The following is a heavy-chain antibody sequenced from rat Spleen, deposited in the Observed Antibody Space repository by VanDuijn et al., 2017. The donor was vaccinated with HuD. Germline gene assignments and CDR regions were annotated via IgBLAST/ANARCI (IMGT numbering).Heavy chain of an antibody. CDR3: TREETLYWYFDF. CDR2: ISYDGGST. CDR1: GFTFSNYG. D-gene: IGHD3-4*01. Sequence: EVQLVESGGGLVQPGRSLKLSCAASGFTFSNYGMAWVRQTPTKGLEWVASISYDGGSTYYRDSVKGRFTISRDNAKTTLYLQMNSLRSEDTATYYCTREETLYWYFDFWGPGTMVTVSS. V-gene: IGHV5S14*01. J-gene: IGHJ1*01.